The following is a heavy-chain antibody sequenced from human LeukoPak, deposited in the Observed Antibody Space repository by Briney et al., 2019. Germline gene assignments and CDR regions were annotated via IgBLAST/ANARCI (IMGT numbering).Heavy chain of an antibody. V-gene: IGHV1-2*06. CDR3: ARLGLHGSGTYYFFDY. CDR2: IDPNTGDT. J-gene: IGHJ4*02. D-gene: IGHD3-10*01. Sequence: GASVKVSCKASGQSLTGYFIHWVRQAPGQGLEWVGQIDPNTGDTIYAQNFQGRVTVTSATSISTAYMELSRLTSDDTAVYFCARLGLHGSGTYYFFDYWGQGTLVTVSS. CDR1: GQSLTGYF.